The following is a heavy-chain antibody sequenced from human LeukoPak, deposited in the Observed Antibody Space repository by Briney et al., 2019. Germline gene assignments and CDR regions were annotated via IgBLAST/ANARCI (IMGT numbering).Heavy chain of an antibody. CDR3: ARHSDSSGYYFDY. CDR2: IYYSGST. Sequence: SETLSLTCTVSGGSISSSSYYWGWIRQPPGKGLEWIGSIYYSGSTYYNPSLKSRVTISVDTSKNQFSLKLSSVTAADTAVYYCARHSDSSGYYFDYWGKGTLVTVSS. J-gene: IGHJ4*02. D-gene: IGHD3-22*01. CDR1: GGSISSSSYY. V-gene: IGHV4-39*01.